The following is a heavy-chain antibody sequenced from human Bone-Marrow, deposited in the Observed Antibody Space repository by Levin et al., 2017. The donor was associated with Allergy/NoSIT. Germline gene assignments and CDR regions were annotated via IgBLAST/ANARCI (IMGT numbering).Heavy chain of an antibody. CDR1: GITFRTYA. D-gene: IGHD3-10*01. V-gene: IGHV3-23*01. Sequence: GGSLRLSCAASGITFRTYAMSWVRQAPGKGLKWVSTISGSGDYTYYADSVKGRFTISRDSSKNTLFLQMNSLRAEDTAVYYCAKMYYGSGTYGWFDPWGQGTLVTVSS. J-gene: IGHJ5*02. CDR3: AKMYYGSGTYGWFDP. CDR2: ISGSGDYT.